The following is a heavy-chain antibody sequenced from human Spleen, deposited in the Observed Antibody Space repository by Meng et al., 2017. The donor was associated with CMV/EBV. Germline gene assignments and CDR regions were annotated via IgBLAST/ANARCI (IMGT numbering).Heavy chain of an antibody. D-gene: IGHD1-26*01. J-gene: IGHJ4*02. V-gene: IGHV4-34*01. CDR3: ARGGGGSYYY. CDR1: GGSYSGYY. CDR2: INHSGST. Sequence: LTCAVYGGSYSGYYWSWIRQPPGKGLEWIGEINHSGSTNYNPSLKSRVTISVDTSKNQFSLKLSSVTAADTAVYYCARGGGGSYYYWGQGTLVTVSS.